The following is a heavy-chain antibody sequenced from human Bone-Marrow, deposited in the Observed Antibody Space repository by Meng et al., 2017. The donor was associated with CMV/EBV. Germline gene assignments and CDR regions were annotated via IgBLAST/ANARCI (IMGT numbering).Heavy chain of an antibody. D-gene: IGHD2-2*01. CDR2: ISWNSGSI. CDR1: GFTFDDYA. CDR3: AKDYCSSTSCYVDY. Sequence: SLKISCAASGFTFDDYAMHWVRQAPGKGLEWVSGISWNSGSIGYADSVKGRFIISRDNAKNSLYLQMNSLRAEDMALYYCAKDYCSSTSCYVDYWGQGTLVTVSS. J-gene: IGHJ4*02. V-gene: IGHV3-9*03.